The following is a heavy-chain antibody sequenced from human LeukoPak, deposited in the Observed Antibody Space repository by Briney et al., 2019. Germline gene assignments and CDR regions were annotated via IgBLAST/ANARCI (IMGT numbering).Heavy chain of an antibody. CDR1: GGSFSGYY. CDR2: INHSGST. Sequence: PSETLSLTCAVYGGSFSGYYWSWIRQPPGKGLEWIGEINHSGSTNYNPSLKSRVTISVDTSKNQFSLKLSSVTAADTAVYYCARDGTYSSSWYARHFDYWGQGTLVTVS. V-gene: IGHV4-34*01. CDR3: ARDGTYSSSWYARHFDY. D-gene: IGHD6-13*01. J-gene: IGHJ4*02.